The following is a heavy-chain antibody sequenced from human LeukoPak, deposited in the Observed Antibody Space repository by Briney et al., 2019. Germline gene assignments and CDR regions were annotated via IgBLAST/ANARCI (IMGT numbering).Heavy chain of an antibody. J-gene: IGHJ4*02. CDR1: GFTFSSYA. V-gene: IGHV3-23*01. Sequence: GGSLRLSCAASGFTFSSYAMSWVRQAPGRGLEWVSSLTGTGRTTYYADSVKGRFTISRDNSTNTVFLQMNSLRAEDTAVYYCAKARAGVVAAAFNYWGQGTLVTVSS. D-gene: IGHD6-13*01. CDR2: LTGTGRTT. CDR3: AKARAGVVAAAFNY.